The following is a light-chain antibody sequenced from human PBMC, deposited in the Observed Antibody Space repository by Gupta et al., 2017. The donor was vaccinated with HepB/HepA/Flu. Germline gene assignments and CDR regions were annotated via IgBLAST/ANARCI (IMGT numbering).Light chain of an antibody. J-gene: IGLJ2*01. Sequence: QSVLTQPPSVSGAPGQRVTISCTGRRSTIGSGFDFHWYQQLPGTAPKLLIYGNNNRPSGVPDRFSGSKSGTSASLAITGLQAEDEADYYCQSYDSTLTGSRVFGGGTKLTVL. CDR2: GNN. CDR1: RSTIGSGFD. V-gene: IGLV1-40*01. CDR3: QSYDSTLTGSRV.